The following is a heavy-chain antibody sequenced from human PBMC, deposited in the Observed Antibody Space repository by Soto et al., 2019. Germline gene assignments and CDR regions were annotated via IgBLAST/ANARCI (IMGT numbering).Heavy chain of an antibody. CDR2: TYYRSRWYN. V-gene: IGHV6-1*01. D-gene: IGHD3-22*01. CDR1: GDSVSSNSAA. J-gene: IGHJ4*02. Sequence: PSQTLSLTCVISGDSVSSNSAAWNWIRQSPSRGLEWLGRTYYRSRWYNDYAVSVKSRITINPDTSKNQFSLHLNSVTPEDTAVFYCAGLFPYVSSGYHLNYLGQGTLVTVSS. CDR3: AGLFPYVSSGYHLNY.